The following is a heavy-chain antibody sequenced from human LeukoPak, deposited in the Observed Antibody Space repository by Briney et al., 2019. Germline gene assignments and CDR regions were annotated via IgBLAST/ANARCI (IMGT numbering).Heavy chain of an antibody. V-gene: IGHV3-66*01. CDR1: GFTVSSSY. CDR2: ISSAGTT. Sequence: GSLRLSCAASGFTVSSSYMSWVRQAPGKGLEWVSIISSAGTTYYADSVKGRFIISRDNSKNTVYLQVNSLRDEDTAVYYCARDLEAANTYYFDYWGQGTMVTVSS. J-gene: IGHJ4*02. CDR3: ARDLEAANTYYFDY. D-gene: IGHD6-13*01.